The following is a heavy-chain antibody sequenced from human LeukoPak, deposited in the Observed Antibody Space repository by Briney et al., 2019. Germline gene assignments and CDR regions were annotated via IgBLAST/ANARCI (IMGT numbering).Heavy chain of an antibody. Sequence: PGRSLRLSCAASGFTFDDYAMHWVRQAPGKGLEWVSGISWNSGSIGYADSVKGRFTISRDNAKNSLYLQMNSLRAEDTALYYCAKDAGPELVRGVIKDWVYANNWFDPWGQGTLVTVSS. V-gene: IGHV3-9*01. D-gene: IGHD3-10*01. CDR3: AKDAGPELVRGVIKDWVYANNWFDP. CDR1: GFTFDDYA. J-gene: IGHJ5*02. CDR2: ISWNSGSI.